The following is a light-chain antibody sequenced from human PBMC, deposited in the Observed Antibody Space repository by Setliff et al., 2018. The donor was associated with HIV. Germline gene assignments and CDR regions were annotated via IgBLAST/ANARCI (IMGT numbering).Light chain of an antibody. CDR2: YDS. CDR3: QVWDSSSDHVV. J-gene: IGLJ2*01. V-gene: IGLV3-21*04. Sequence: SYELTQPPSVSVAPGKTARITCGGNNIGSKSVHWYQQKPGKAPVLVIYYDSDRPSGIPERFSGSNSGNTATLTISRVEAGDEADYYCQVWDSSSDHVVFGGGTQRTVL. CDR1: NIGSKS.